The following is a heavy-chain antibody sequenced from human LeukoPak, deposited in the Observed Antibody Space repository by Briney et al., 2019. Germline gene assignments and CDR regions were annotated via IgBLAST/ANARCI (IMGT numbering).Heavy chain of an antibody. CDR3: ARVRYSDSSVLTRKRSYYFDY. V-gene: IGHV4-4*07. Sequence: PSETLSLTCTASGGSISSYYWSWIRQPAGKGLESIGHISTSGSTNYNPSLKGRVTMSVDTSKNQFYLKLSSVTAADTAVYYCARVRYSDSSVLTRKRSYYFDYWGQGTLVTVSS. D-gene: IGHD3-22*01. J-gene: IGHJ4*02. CDR1: GGSISSYY. CDR2: ISTSGST.